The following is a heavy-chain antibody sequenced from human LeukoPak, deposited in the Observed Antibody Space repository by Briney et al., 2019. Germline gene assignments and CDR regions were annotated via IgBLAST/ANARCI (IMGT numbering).Heavy chain of an antibody. J-gene: IGHJ5*02. CDR3: ARVQGVLLWFGELKLRDNWFDP. CDR2: VNAGNGNT. D-gene: IGHD3-10*01. Sequence: PGGSLRLSCAPSGFTFTSYAMHWVRQAPGQRLEWMGWVNAGNGNTKYSQKFQGRVTITRDTSASTAYMELSSLRSEDTAVYYCARVQGVLLWFGELKLRDNWFDPWGQGTLVTVSS. CDR1: GFTFTSYA. V-gene: IGHV1-3*01.